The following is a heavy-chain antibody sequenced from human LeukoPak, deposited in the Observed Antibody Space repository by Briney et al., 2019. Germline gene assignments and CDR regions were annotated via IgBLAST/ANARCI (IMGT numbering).Heavy chain of an antibody. Sequence: ASVKVSCKASVGTFSSYAISWVRQVPGQGLEWMGGIIPIFGTANYAQKFQGRVTITTDESTSTAYMELSSLRSEDTAVYYCARDQGYYYDSSGYYNWGQGTLVTVSS. CDR2: IIPIFGTA. CDR3: ARDQGYYYDSSGYYN. J-gene: IGHJ4*02. CDR1: VGTFSSYA. D-gene: IGHD3-22*01. V-gene: IGHV1-69*05.